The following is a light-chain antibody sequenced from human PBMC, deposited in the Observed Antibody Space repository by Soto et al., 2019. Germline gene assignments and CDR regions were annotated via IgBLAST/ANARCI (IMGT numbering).Light chain of an antibody. CDR3: MQGTHWPLS. Sequence: DVVMTQSPLSLPVTLGQPASISCRSSQSLVYSDGNTYLNWFQQRPGQSPRRLIYKVSNRDSGVPDRLSGSGSGTDFTLKISRVEAEDVGVYYCMQGTHWPLSFGQGTKVEIK. J-gene: IGKJ1*01. CDR1: QSLVYSDGNTY. CDR2: KVS. V-gene: IGKV2-30*01.